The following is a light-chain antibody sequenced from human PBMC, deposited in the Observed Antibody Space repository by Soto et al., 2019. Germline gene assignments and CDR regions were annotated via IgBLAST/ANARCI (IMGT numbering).Light chain of an antibody. V-gene: IGLV1-51*01. J-gene: IGLJ3*02. CDR2: DNN. Sequence: QAVVTQPPSVSAAPGQRVTISCSGSNSNIGNNYVSWYQQVPGTAPKLLIYDNNERPSGIPDRFSGSKSGSSATLGITGLQTGDEADYYCETWDSSLYAVVFGGGTKLTVL. CDR3: ETWDSSLYAVV. CDR1: NSNIGNNY.